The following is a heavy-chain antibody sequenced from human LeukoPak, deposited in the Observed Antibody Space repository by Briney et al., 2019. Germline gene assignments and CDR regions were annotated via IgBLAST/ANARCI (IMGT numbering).Heavy chain of an antibody. V-gene: IGHV4-59*01. CDR3: ARTSRHFYGSGSNLTPWPADMDV. J-gene: IGHJ6*02. CDR1: GGSINSYY. D-gene: IGHD3-10*01. CDR2: IYYSGST. Sequence: SETLSLTCTVSGGSINSYYWTWIRQPPGKGLEWIGYIYYSGSTHYNPTLNSRVTISMDTSKNHFSLKLSSVTAADTAIYYCARTSRHFYGSGSNLTPWPADMDVWGQGTKVTVSS.